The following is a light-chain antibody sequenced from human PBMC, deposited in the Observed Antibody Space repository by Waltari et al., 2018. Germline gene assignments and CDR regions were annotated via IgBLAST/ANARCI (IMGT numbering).Light chain of an antibody. Sequence: EIVLTQSPGTLSLSPGERATLSCRASQSVSSTYVAWYQQKPGQTPRLLIYGASSRATGIPDRFSGSGSGTDFTLTISRLEPEDFAVYYCQQYGIPPYTFGQGTKLEIK. CDR1: QSVSSTY. V-gene: IGKV3-20*01. CDR2: GAS. J-gene: IGKJ2*01. CDR3: QQYGIPPYT.